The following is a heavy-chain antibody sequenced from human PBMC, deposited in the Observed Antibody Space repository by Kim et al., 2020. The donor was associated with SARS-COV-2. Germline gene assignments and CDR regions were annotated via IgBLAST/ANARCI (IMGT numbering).Heavy chain of an antibody. D-gene: IGHD3-10*01. CDR2: TYYSGST. Sequence: SETLSLTCTVSGGSISNNYWNWFRQPPGKGLEWIGYTYYSGSTNYNASLESRVTISVDTSKSQFSLKLSSVTAADTAVYYCARGQTYYSKWGQGTLVIVS. V-gene: IGHV4-59*13. J-gene: IGHJ4*02. CDR3: ARGQTYYSK. CDR1: GGSISNNY.